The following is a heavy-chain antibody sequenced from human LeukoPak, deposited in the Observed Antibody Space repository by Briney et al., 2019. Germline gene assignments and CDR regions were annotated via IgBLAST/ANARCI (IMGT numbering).Heavy chain of an antibody. D-gene: IGHD4-11*01. Sequence: PGGSLRLSCAASGFTFSSYWMHWVCQAPGKGLVWVSRINSDGSSTSYADSVKGRFTISRDNAKNTLYLQMNSLRAEDTAVYYCARTTLINWFDPWGQGTLVTVSS. CDR2: INSDGSST. J-gene: IGHJ5*02. CDR3: ARTTLINWFDP. CDR1: GFTFSSYW. V-gene: IGHV3-74*01.